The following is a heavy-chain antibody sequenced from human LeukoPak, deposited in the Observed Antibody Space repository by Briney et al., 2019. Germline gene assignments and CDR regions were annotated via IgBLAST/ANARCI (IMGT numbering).Heavy chain of an antibody. D-gene: IGHD3-10*01. V-gene: IGHV4-61*01. Sequence: SETLSLTCTVSGGSVSSSSYYWTWIRQPPGKGLEYIGYIYYSGSTNYNPSFKSRVTMSVDTSKNQSSLRLSSVNAGDTAVYYCARDFPSGAAFDYWGQGTLVTVSS. J-gene: IGHJ4*02. CDR1: GGSVSSSSYY. CDR3: ARDFPSGAAFDY. CDR2: IYYSGST.